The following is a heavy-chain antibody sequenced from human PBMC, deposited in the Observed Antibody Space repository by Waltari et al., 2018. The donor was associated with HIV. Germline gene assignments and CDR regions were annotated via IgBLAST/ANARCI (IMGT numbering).Heavy chain of an antibody. D-gene: IGHD4-4*01. CDR2: VNAKGGGT. CDR1: GYTFTNFY. CDR3: GRGTTDYINY. J-gene: IGHJ4*02. Sequence: VHLLQSGAEMKKPGASVTVSCTTSGYTFTNFYIHWVRQAPGQGLVWVGLVNAKGGGTLYSDAFPSRLTLTADTSTNTAYLHLTDLTSEDAATYFCGRGTTDYINYWGQGSLVTVSS. V-gene: IGHV1-46*03.